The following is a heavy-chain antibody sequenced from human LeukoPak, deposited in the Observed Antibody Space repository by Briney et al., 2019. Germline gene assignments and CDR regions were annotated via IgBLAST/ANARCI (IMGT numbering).Heavy chain of an antibody. Sequence: SETLSLTCTVSGGSISSGSYYWSWIRQPAGKGLEWIGRIYTSGSTNYNPSLKSRVTISVDTSKNQFSLKLSSVTAADTAVYYWAGGKPKLDNGGQGTRVTVPS. CDR1: GGSISSGSYY. V-gene: IGHV4-61*02. CDR3: AGGKPKLDN. J-gene: IGHJ4*02. CDR2: IYTSGST.